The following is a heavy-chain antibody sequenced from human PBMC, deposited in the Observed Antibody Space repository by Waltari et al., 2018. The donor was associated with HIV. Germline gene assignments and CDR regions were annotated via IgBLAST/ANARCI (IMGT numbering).Heavy chain of an antibody. V-gene: IGHV3-30*02. D-gene: IGHD6-13*01. CDR2: IRYDGSNK. J-gene: IGHJ4*02. CDR1: GFTFSSYG. CDR3: AKGPYSSSWYYFDY. Sequence: QVQLVESGGGVVQPGGSLRLSCAASGFTFSSYGMHWVRQAPGKGLEWVAFIRYDGSNKYYADSVKGRFTISRDNSKNTLYLQMNSLRAEDTAVYYCAKGPYSSSWYYFDYWGQGTLVTVSS.